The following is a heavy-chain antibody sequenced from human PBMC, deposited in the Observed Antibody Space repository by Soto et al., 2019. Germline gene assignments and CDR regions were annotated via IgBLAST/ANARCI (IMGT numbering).Heavy chain of an antibody. D-gene: IGHD3-3*01. J-gene: IGHJ4*02. CDR2: IFSNDKK. Sequence: QVTLKESGPVLVKPTETLTLTCTVSGFSLSNARMGVSWIRQPPGKALEWLAHIFSNDKKSYSTSLKSRPTIXKXXSKSQVGLTMTNMDPVDTATYYSARIQAPARSADYWGQGTLVTVSS. CDR3: ARIQAPARSADY. V-gene: IGHV2-26*01. CDR1: GFSLSNARMG.